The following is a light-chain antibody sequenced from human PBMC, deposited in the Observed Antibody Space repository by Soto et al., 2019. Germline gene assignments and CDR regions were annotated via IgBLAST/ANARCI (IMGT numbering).Light chain of an antibody. Sequence: IVMTQSPATLSVSPGERATLSCRASQSVSGDLVWYQQKPGQAPRLFIYGASTRATGIPARFSGSGSGTEFTLTISSLQSEDFAVYYCQQYVKWPWTFGQGTKVEIK. CDR2: GAS. V-gene: IGKV3-15*01. CDR3: QQYVKWPWT. J-gene: IGKJ1*01. CDR1: QSVSGD.